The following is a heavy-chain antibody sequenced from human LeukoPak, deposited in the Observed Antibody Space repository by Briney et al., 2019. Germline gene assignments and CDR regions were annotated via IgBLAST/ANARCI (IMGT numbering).Heavy chain of an antibody. CDR1: EFTFSSYW. CDR3: VRSLRSADF. J-gene: IGHJ4*02. Sequence: GGYLRLSCQASEFTFSSYWMHWVRQAPGKGLMWVSQISTDGSQTFYADSVKGRFTISRDNAKNTLFLQMDSLRPEDTAVYYCVRSLRSADFWGQGTLVTVSS. CDR2: ISTDGSQT. V-gene: IGHV3-74*01.